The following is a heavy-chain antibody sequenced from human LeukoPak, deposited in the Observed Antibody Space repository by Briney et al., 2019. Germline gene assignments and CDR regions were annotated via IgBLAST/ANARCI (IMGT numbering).Heavy chain of an antibody. D-gene: IGHD2-2*01. V-gene: IGHV4-34*01. CDR2: INHSGST. CDR1: GGSFSGYY. J-gene: IGHJ6*02. Sequence: SETLSLTCAVYGGSFSGYYWSWIRQPPGKGLEWIGEINHSGSTNYNPSLKSRVTISVDTSKNQFSLKLSSVTAADTAVYYCARHHYCTSTSCYFYYGMDVWGQGTTVTVSS. CDR3: ARHHYCTSTSCYFYYGMDV.